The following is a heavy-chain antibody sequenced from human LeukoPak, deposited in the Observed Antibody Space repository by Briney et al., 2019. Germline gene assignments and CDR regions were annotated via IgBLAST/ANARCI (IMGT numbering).Heavy chain of an antibody. J-gene: IGHJ4*02. D-gene: IGHD2-15*01. CDR2: LSTSGRST. Sequence: GGSLRLSCAGSGFTFSNFAMNWVRQASGKGLEWISALSTSGRSTYYADSVKGRFTISRDNSKDTLYLQMNGLRAEDTAVYYCAKDLGVVVAPSVISDSWGQGTLVTVSS. CDR1: GFTFSNFA. CDR3: AKDLGVVVAPSVISDS. V-gene: IGHV3-23*01.